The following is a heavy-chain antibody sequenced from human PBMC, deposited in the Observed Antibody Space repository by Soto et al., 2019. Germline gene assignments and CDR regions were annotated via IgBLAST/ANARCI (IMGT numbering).Heavy chain of an antibody. D-gene: IGHD4-17*01. V-gene: IGHV4-30-4*01. J-gene: IGHJ6*02. CDR1: GGSISSGDYY. CDR3: ASMTTPPIGYYYGMDV. Sequence: QVQLQESGPGLVKPSQTLSLTCTVSGGSISSGDYYWSWIRQPPGKGLEWIGYIYYSGSTYYNPSLKSRVTISVDTSKNQFSLKLSSVTAADTAVYYCASMTTPPIGYYYGMDVWGQGTTVTVSS. CDR2: IYYSGST.